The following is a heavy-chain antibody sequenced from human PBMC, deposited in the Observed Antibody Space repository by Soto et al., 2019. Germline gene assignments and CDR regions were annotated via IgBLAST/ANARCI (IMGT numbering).Heavy chain of an antibody. Sequence: GTSVKPSSKDSRYTNASNYRNSPRQATKQGFEYLGWMNPNSGNTGYVKKFQGRVTMTRDTSMSTAYMELSSLRSEDTAVYYCERGIKNGDYPRGFDPWGPGTLVTVSS. J-gene: IGHJ5*02. CDR1: RYTNASNY. D-gene: IGHD3-16*01. CDR3: ERGIKNGDYPRGFDP. CDR2: MNPNSGNT. V-gene: IGHV1-8*01.